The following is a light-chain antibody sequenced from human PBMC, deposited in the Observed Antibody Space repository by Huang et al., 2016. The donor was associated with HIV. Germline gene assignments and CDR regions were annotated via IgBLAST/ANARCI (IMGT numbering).Light chain of an antibody. J-gene: IGKJ4*01. CDR1: QSISSY. V-gene: IGKV1-39*01. Sequence: DIQMTQSPSSLSASVGDRVTITCRASQSISSYLNWYQQKPGKAPKLRIYAASSFQSGVPSRFSGSGSGTEFTLTISSLQPEDFATYYCQQSYSTPLTFGGGTKVEIK. CDR2: AAS. CDR3: QQSYSTPLT.